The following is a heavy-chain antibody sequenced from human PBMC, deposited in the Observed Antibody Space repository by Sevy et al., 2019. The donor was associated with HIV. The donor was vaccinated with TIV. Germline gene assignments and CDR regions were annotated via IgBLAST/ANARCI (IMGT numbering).Heavy chain of an antibody. J-gene: IGHJ4*02. Sequence: GGSLRLSCAASGFTFRSFAMHWVRQAPGKGLEWVAFTSYDGSNKDYADSVKGRFTISRDNSKKTVYLQMSSLRAEDTAVYYCARDGAGGFDRELVFSDSWGQGTLVTVSS. V-gene: IGHV3-30-3*01. CDR2: TSYDGSNK. CDR3: ARDGAGGFDRELVFSDS. CDR1: GFTFRSFA. D-gene: IGHD3-10*01.